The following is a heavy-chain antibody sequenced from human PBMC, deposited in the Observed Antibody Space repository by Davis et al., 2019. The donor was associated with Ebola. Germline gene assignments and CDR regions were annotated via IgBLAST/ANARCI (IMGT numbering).Heavy chain of an antibody. D-gene: IGHD6-13*01. Sequence: SETLSLTCAVYGGSISGYSWTWIRQPPGKGLEWIGEINHSGSTNYNPSLKSRVTISVDTSKNQFSLKLSSVTAADTAVYYCAREIAAAVDYWGQGTLVTVSS. J-gene: IGHJ4*02. V-gene: IGHV4-34*01. CDR1: GGSISGYS. CDR2: INHSGST. CDR3: AREIAAAVDY.